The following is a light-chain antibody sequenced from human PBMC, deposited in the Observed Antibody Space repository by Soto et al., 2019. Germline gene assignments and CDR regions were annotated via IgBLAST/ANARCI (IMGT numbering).Light chain of an antibody. J-gene: IGLJ3*02. V-gene: IGLV1-40*01. CDR1: RSNIGAGYD. Sequence: QSVLTQPPSVSGAPGQRVTISCTGSRSNIGAGYDVHWYQQLPGTAPKILIYGNSNRPSGVPDRFSGSKSGTSASLAITGLXAEXXADYYCQSYDSSLREVFGGGTKLTVL. CDR2: GNS. CDR3: QSYDSSLREV.